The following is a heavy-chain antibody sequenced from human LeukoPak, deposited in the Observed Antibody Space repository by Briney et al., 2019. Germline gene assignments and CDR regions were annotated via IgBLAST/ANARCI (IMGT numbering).Heavy chain of an antibody. J-gene: IGHJ6*02. D-gene: IGHD3-3*01. V-gene: IGHV1-8*01. Sequence: ASVKVSCKASGYTFTSYDINWVRQATGQGLEWMGWMNPNSGNTGYAQKFQGRVTMTRNTSISTAYMELSSLRSEDTAVYYCAGTYDFRYGMDVWGQGTTVTVSS. CDR3: AGTYDFRYGMDV. CDR1: GYTFTSYD. CDR2: MNPNSGNT.